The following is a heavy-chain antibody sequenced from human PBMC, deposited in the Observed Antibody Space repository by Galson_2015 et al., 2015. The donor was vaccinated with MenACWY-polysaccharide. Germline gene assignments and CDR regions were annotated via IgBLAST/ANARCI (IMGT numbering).Heavy chain of an antibody. CDR1: GFSFGSSA. J-gene: IGHJ6*02. D-gene: IGHD1-14*01. CDR2: ISSSGGST. CDR3: ARDYNRWLAPLFYYYYGMDV. Sequence: SLRLSCAASGFSFGSSAMTWVRQAPGTGLEWVSLISSSGGSTYYAESVTGRFTNSRDNSNNTLYLQMKNLRVDDTAVYYCARDYNRWLAPLFYYYYGMDVWGQGTTVTVSS. V-gene: IGHV3-23*01.